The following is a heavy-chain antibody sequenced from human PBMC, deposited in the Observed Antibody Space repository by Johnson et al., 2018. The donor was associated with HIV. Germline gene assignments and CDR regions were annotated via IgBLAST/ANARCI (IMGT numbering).Heavy chain of an antibody. V-gene: IGHV3-30*18. J-gene: IGHJ3*02. CDR1: GFTFSSYC. Sequence: QVQLVESGGGLVQPGRSLRLSCAASGFTFSSYCMHWVRQAPGKGLEWVAVISYDGSNKYYADSVKGRFTISRDNSKNTLYLQMNSLRAEDTAVYYCAKDVGGELLKAHDAFDIWGQGTMVTVSS. CDR2: ISYDGSNK. CDR3: AKDVGGELLKAHDAFDI. D-gene: IGHD1-26*01.